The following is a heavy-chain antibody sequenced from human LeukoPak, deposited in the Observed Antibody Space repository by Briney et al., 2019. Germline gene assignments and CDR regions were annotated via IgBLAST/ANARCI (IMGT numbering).Heavy chain of an antibody. V-gene: IGHV5-51*01. CDR2: IYPGDSDT. J-gene: IGHJ5*02. Sequence: GESLQISCCGSGYRFTTYWIGWVRPMPGKGLEWMGIIYPGDSDTRYSPSFQGQVTTSADKSISTAYLQWSSLKASDTAMYYCARIQGRWFDPWGQGTLVTVSS. CDR1: GYRFTTYW. CDR3: ARIQGRWFDP.